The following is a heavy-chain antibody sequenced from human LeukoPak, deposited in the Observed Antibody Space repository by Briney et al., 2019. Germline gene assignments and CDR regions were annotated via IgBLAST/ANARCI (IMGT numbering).Heavy chain of an antibody. V-gene: IGHV4-30-2*01. CDR2: IYHSGST. J-gene: IGHJ4*02. CDR1: GGSLSSGGYS. Sequence: SETLSLTCAVSGGSLSSGGYSWSWIRQPPGKGLEWIGYIYHSGSTYYDPSLKSRVTISVDRSKNQFSLKLSSVTAADTAVYYCARGNYYDSSGHPFDYWGQGTLVTVSS. D-gene: IGHD3-22*01. CDR3: ARGNYYDSSGHPFDY.